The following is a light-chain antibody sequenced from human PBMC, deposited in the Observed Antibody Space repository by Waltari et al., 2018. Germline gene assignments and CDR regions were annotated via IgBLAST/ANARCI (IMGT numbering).Light chain of an antibody. CDR2: SND. CDR3: ASWDDSLNGPV. J-gene: IGLJ2*01. V-gene: IGLV1-44*01. CDR1: SANFGSNT. Sequence: QSVVTQPPSASGTPGQRVTISCTGSSANFGSNTVNWFHQLPAMAPSLLIYSNDQRPSGVPDQFSASTSGTSASLVISRLQSEDEADYYCASWDDSLNGPVFGGGTKVTVL.